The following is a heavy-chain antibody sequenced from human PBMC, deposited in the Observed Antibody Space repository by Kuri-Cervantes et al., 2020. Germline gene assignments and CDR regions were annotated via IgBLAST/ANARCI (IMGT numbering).Heavy chain of an antibody. D-gene: IGHD3-10*01. V-gene: IGHV1-18*01. CDR1: GYTFTSYG. CDR3: ARGTMVQGVIMLHSYYCYMDV. J-gene: IGHJ6*03. CDR2: ISAYNGNT. Sequence: ASVKVSCKASGYTFTSYGISWVRQAPGQGLEWMGWISAYNGNTNYAQKLQGRVTMTTDTSTSTAYMELRSLRSDDTAVYYCARGTMVQGVIMLHSYYCYMDVWGKGTTVTVSS.